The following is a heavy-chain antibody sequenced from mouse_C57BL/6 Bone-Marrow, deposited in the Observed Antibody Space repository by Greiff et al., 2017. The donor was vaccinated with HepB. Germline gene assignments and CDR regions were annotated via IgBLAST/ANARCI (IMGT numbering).Heavy chain of an antibody. J-gene: IGHJ3*01. V-gene: IGHV5-15*01. CDR2: LSNLAYSI. Sequence: EVQGVESGGGLVQPGGSLKLSCAASGFTFSDYGMAWVRQAPRKGPEWVAFLSNLAYSIYYADTVTGRFTISRENAKNTLYLEMSSLRSEDTAMYYCARGAYYYGSSWFAYWGQGTLVTVSA. CDR1: GFTFSDYG. CDR3: ARGAYYYGSSWFAY. D-gene: IGHD1-1*01.